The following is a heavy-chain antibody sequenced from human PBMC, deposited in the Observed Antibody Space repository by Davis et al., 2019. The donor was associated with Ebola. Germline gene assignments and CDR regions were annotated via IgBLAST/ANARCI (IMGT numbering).Heavy chain of an antibody. Sequence: SETLSLTCHVYGGPSGGYYWSWFRQAQGTGLEWIGEINHSGSTNYNPSLKSRVTISVDTSKNQFSLKLSSVTAADTAVYYCARGRRYYYDSSGYSNWGKVTLVTVSS. D-gene: IGHD3-22*01. CDR1: GGPSGGYY. J-gene: IGHJ4*02. CDR2: INHSGST. V-gene: IGHV4-34*01. CDR3: ARGRRYYYDSSGYSN.